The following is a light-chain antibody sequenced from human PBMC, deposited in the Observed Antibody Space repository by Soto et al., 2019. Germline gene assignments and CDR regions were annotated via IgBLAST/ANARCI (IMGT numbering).Light chain of an antibody. V-gene: IGKV1-12*01. J-gene: IGKJ3*01. CDR1: QGISSW. CDR3: QQANSIPPT. CDR2: AAS. Sequence: DIQMTQSPSSVSASVGDRVTITCRASQGISSWVAWYQQKPGKAPKLLIYAASSLQSGVPSRFSGSGSGTDFTLTTSTRQPEDFATDYCQQANSIPPTFGPGTKVDIK.